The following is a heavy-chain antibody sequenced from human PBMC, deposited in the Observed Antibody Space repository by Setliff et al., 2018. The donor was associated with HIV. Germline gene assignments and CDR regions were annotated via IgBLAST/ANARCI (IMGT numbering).Heavy chain of an antibody. V-gene: IGHV4-59*08. CDR3: ARHSPSDY. J-gene: IGHJ4*02. CDR2: IYNSAST. Sequence: SETLSLTCTVSGDSISTDYWTWIRQPPGKGLEWIGYIYNSASTSYNPSLKSRVTISVDTSKNQFSLKLSSVTAADTAVYYCARHSPSDYWGPGTLVTVSS. CDR1: GDSISTDY.